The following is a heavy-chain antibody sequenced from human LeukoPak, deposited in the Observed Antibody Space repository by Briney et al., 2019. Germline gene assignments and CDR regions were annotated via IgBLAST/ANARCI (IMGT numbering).Heavy chain of an antibody. V-gene: IGHV3-21*01. CDR1: GFTFSSHN. CDR3: ASAGSGYLDF. Sequence: PGGSLRLPCAASGFTFSSHNMNWVRQAPGKGLEWVSSISSSSTYINYADSVKGRFTISRDNAKTSLYLQMNSLRAEDTAVYYCASAGSGYLDFWGQGTLVTVSS. CDR2: ISSSSTYI. D-gene: IGHD3-10*01. J-gene: IGHJ4*02.